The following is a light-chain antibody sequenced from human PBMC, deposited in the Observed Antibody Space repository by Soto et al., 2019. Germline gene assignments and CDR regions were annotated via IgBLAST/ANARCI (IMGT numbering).Light chain of an antibody. CDR3: QEYNNWLWT. CDR1: QSVSSN. J-gene: IGKJ1*01. CDR2: GAS. Sequence: EIVMTQSPATLSVSPGERATLSCRASQSVSSNLAWYQQKPGQAPRLLIYGASTRATGIPARFSGSGSGTEFTLTISSLQTEDFAVYYCQEYNNWLWTFGKGTKMEIK. V-gene: IGKV3-15*01.